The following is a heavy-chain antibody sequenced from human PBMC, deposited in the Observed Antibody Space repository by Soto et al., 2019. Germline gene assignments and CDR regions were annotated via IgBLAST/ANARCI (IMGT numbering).Heavy chain of an antibody. Sequence: XETLSLTCTVSGASIRSTYWSWIRQSPGKGLEWIGYIYYSGTTNYNPSLKNRVTISVDTSKNQLSLNLTSVTAADTAVYYCARTPFSLTLGTVLHYFDYWGQGTLVTVSS. J-gene: IGHJ4*02. CDR1: GASIRSTY. V-gene: IGHV4-59*01. CDR2: IYYSGTT. D-gene: IGHD3-9*01. CDR3: ARTPFSLTLGTVLHYFDY.